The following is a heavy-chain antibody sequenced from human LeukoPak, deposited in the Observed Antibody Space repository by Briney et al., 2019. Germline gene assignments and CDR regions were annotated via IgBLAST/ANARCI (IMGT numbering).Heavy chain of an antibody. J-gene: IGHJ4*02. D-gene: IGHD3-3*01. Sequence: SETLSLTCTVSGYSISSGYYWGWIRQPPGKGLEWIGSIYHSGSTYYNPSLKSRVTISVDTSKNQFSLKLSSVTAADTAVYYCAREYDFWSGKETFDYWGQGTLVTVSS. V-gene: IGHV4-38-2*02. CDR3: AREYDFWSGKETFDY. CDR1: GYSISSGYY. CDR2: IYHSGST.